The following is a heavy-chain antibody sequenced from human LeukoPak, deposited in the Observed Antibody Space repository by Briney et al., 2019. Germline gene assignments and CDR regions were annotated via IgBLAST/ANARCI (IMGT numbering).Heavy chain of an antibody. J-gene: IGHJ2*01. V-gene: IGHV3-7*01. CDR1: GFTFSSYW. CDR3: ARARGDGYQWYFDL. D-gene: IGHD5-24*01. CDR2: VKQDGSEK. Sequence: GGSLRLSCAASGFTFSSYWMNWVRQSPGKGLEWVANVKQDGSEKNYVDFVKGRFTISRDNAKNSLDLQMNSLRAEDTAVYYCARARGDGYQWYFDLWGRGTLVTVSS.